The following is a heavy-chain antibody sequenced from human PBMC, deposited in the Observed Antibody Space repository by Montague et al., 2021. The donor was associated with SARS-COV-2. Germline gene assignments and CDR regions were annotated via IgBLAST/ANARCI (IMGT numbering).Heavy chain of an antibody. V-gene: IGHV3-23*01. CDR1: GFIFRHYA. Sequence: SLRLSGAASGFIFRHYAMSWVRQAPGKGLEWVSGLSTSGDYPHYADSLKVRFTISRGNSRNTLYLQMNSLRAEDTAIYYCAKDREMDYSADYWGQGTLVTVSS. J-gene: IGHJ4*02. CDR3: AKDREMDYSADY. CDR2: LSTSGDYP. D-gene: IGHD5-24*01.